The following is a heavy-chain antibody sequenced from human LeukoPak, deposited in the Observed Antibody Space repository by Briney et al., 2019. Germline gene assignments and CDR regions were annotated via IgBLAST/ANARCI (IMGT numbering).Heavy chain of an antibody. CDR2: IYPNSGGT. D-gene: IGHD1-26*01. J-gene: IGHJ4*02. V-gene: IGHV1-2*02. Sequence: ASVKVSCKASGYTFTGYYMHWVRQAPGQGLEWMGWIYPNSGGTNYAQKFQGRVTMSRDTSISTAYMELSRLRSDDTAVYYCARDHILVGATLPDYWGQGTLVTVSS. CDR3: ARDHILVGATLPDY. CDR1: GYTFTGYY.